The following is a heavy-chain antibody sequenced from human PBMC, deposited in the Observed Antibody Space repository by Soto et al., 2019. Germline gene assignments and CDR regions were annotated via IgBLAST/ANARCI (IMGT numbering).Heavy chain of an antibody. J-gene: IGHJ2*01. V-gene: IGHV4-4*07. CDR3: ARDFDVNTALDYWYFDL. D-gene: IGHD3-9*01. Sequence: QVHLQESGPGVVKASETLSLTCSLSGGSTSWKYWSCIRQSAGKGLEWIGRIYSIVMTHYNPSLGSRVSMSVAQNSFSLRLTSVTAADTAIYYCARDFDVNTALDYWYFDLWGRGTQVSVSS. CDR1: GGSTSWKY. CDR2: IYSIVMT.